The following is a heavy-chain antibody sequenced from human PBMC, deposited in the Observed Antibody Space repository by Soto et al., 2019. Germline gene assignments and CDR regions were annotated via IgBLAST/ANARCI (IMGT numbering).Heavy chain of an antibody. J-gene: IGHJ4*02. CDR1: GFSFATTRMG. CDR3: AHRDSTGTTTYFDS. V-gene: IGHV2-5*02. D-gene: IGHD1-1*01. CDR2: IYWDGES. Sequence: SGPTLVNPTETLTLTCTFSGFSFATTRMGVGLTRQPPGKALEWLAIIYWDGESRYNPLLRRRLTLTEDTSKNQVVLTMTNMDPKDTATYYCAHRDSTGTTTYFDSWGQGIPVNVSS.